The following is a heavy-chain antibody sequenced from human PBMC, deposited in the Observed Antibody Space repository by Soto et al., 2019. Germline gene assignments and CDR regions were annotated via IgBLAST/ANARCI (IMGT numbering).Heavy chain of an antibody. V-gene: IGHV3-21*01. D-gene: IGHD5-18*01. Sequence: PGGSLRLSCAASGFTFSSYSMNWVRQAPGKGVEWVSSISSSSSYIYYADSVKGRFTISRDNAKNSLYLQMNSLRAEDTAVYCCARDLVMYTAMVGDYYRMDVWGQGTTVTVSS. CDR1: GFTFSSYS. J-gene: IGHJ6*02. CDR3: ARDLVMYTAMVGDYYRMDV. CDR2: ISSSSSYI.